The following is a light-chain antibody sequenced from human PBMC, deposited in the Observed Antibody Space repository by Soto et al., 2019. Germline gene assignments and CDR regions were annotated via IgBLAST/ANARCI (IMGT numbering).Light chain of an antibody. CDR1: SSNIGSNT. Sequence: QLVLTQPPSASGTPGQRVIISCSGSSSNIGSNTVNWYQQFPGTAPRLLIYSNNQRPSGVPDRFSGSKSDTSASLAISGLQSEDEAEFYCVAWDDSLNAVVFGGGTKLTVL. CDR2: SNN. V-gene: IGLV1-44*01. CDR3: VAWDDSLNAVV. J-gene: IGLJ2*01.